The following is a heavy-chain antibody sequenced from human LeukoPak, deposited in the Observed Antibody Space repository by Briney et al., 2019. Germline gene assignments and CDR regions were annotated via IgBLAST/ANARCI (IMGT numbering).Heavy chain of an antibody. D-gene: IGHD3-3*01. Sequence: PSETLSLTCAVSGASITSSNYYWGWIRQPPGKGLEWIGSIYYSGSTYYNPSLKSRVTISVDTSKNQFSLKLSSVTAADTAVYYCARMPIYDFWSGYYRVGDYYFDYWGQGTLVTVSS. CDR1: GASITSSNYY. V-gene: IGHV4-39*07. CDR2: IYYSGST. CDR3: ARMPIYDFWSGYYRVGDYYFDY. J-gene: IGHJ4*02.